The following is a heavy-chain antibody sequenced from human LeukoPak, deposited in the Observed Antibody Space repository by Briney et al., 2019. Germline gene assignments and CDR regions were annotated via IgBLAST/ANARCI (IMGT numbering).Heavy chain of an antibody. CDR3: ARGGAAAAGWFDP. D-gene: IGHD6-13*01. CDR1: GFTFSSYS. J-gene: IGHJ5*02. V-gene: IGHV3-48*04. Sequence: GGSLRLSCAASGFTFSSYSMNWVRQAPGKGLEWVSYISSSSSTIYYADSVKGRFTISRDNAKNSLYLQMNSLRAEDTAVYYCARGGAAAAGWFDPWGQGTLVTVSS. CDR2: ISSSSSTI.